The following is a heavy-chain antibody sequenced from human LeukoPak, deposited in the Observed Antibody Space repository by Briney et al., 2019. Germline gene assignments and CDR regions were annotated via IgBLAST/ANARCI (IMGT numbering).Heavy chain of an antibody. V-gene: IGHV4-34*01. CDR2: INHSGST. J-gene: IGHJ5*02. CDR3: ARGLNYYGSGSYWS. CDR1: SGSFSGYY. Sequence: SETLSLTCAVYSGSFSGYYWSWIRQLPGKGLEWIGEINHSGSTNYNPSLKSRVTISVDTSKNQFSLKLSSVTAADTAVYYCARGLNYYGSGSYWSWGQGTLVTVSS. D-gene: IGHD3-10*01.